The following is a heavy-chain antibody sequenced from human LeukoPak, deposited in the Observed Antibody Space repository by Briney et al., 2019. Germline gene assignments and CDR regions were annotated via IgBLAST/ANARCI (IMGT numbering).Heavy chain of an antibody. CDR1: GNYW. J-gene: IGHJ6*02. D-gene: IGHD3-10*01. CDR2: INSDGSWT. V-gene: IGHV3-74*01. Sequence: GGSLRLSCAASGNYWMHWVRQVPGKGLVWVSHINSDGSWTSYADSVKGRFTISKDNAKNTVYLQMNSLRAEDTAVYYCARDYGRSRDYGMDVWGQGTTVTVSS. CDR3: ARDYGRSRDYGMDV.